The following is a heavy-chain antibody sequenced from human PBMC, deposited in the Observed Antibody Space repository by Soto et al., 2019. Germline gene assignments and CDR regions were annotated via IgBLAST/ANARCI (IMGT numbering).Heavy chain of an antibody. CDR3: ARDGYGSGINCFDP. CDR2: IYYSGST. V-gene: IGHV4-31*03. CDR1: GGSISSGGYY. J-gene: IGHJ5*02. D-gene: IGHD3-10*01. Sequence: SETLSLTCTVSGGSISSGGYYWSWIRQHPGKGLEWIGYIYYSGSTYYNPSLKSRVTISVDTSKNQFSLKLSSVTAADTAVYYCARDGYGSGINCFDPWGQGTLVTVSS.